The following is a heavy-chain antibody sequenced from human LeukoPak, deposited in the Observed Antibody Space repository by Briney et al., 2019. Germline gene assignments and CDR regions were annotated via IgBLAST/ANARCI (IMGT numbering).Heavy chain of an antibody. CDR1: GYTFTSYY. Sequence: SVKVSCKASGYTFTSYYMHWVRQAPGQGLEWMGRIIPILGIANYAQKFQGRVTITADKSTSTAYMELSSLRSEDTAVYYCARSRTYYSDYWGQGTLVTVSS. D-gene: IGHD3-10*01. J-gene: IGHJ4*02. V-gene: IGHV1-69*02. CDR2: IIPILGIA. CDR3: ARSRTYYSDY.